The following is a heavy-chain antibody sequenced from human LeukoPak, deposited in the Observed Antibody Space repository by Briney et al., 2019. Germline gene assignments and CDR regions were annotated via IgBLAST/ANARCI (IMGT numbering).Heavy chain of an antibody. Sequence: SSVKVSCKASGYTLTGYYMHWVRQAPGQGLEWMGWINPDRGGVTYAQKFQGRVTMTRDTSISTAYMELSRLRSDDTAVYYCARVGMGIFGVVGSYYYYMDVWGKGTTVTVSS. V-gene: IGHV1-2*02. CDR2: INPDRGGV. CDR1: GYTLTGYY. D-gene: IGHD3-3*01. CDR3: ARVGMGIFGVVGSYYYYMDV. J-gene: IGHJ6*03.